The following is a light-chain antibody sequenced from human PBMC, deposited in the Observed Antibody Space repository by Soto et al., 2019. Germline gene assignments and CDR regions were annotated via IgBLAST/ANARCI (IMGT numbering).Light chain of an antibody. CDR2: DVS. Sequence: LTQPASVSGSPGQSITISCTGTSSDVGGYNYVSWYQQHPGKAPKLMIYDVSNRPSGVSNRFSGSKSGNTASLTISGLQAEDEADYYCSSYTSTSTLYVFGTGTKVTVL. CDR3: SSYTSTSTLYV. J-gene: IGLJ1*01. CDR1: SSDVGGYNY. V-gene: IGLV2-14*01.